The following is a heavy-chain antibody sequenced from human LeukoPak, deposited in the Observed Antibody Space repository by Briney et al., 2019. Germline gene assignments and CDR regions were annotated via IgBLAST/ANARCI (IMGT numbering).Heavy chain of an antibody. CDR1: GGSISSGSYY. V-gene: IGHV4-61*02. CDR3: ARVRFSCSGGSCYHYYYGMDV. CDR2: IYTSGST. Sequence: SETLSLTCTVSGGSISSGSYYWSWIRQPAGKGLEWIGRIYTSGSTNYNPSLKSRVTISVDTSKNQFSLKLSSVTAADTAVYYCARVRFSCSGGSCYHYYYGMDVWGRGTTVTVSS. D-gene: IGHD2-15*01. J-gene: IGHJ6*02.